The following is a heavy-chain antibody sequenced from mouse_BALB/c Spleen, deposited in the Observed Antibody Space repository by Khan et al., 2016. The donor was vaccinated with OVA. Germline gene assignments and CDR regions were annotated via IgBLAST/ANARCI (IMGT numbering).Heavy chain of an antibody. CDR1: GFSLSSSGMG. Sequence: QVTLKESGPGILQPSQTLSLTCSFSGFSLSSSGMGVNWLRQPSGKSLEWLAHIYWDDDKRYNPSLKSRLTTSKDTSSNQVFLNITSVNNVDTATSYCARSPWLLHCAVDYWGQGTSVTVSS. V-gene: IGHV8-12*01. CDR2: IYWDDDK. D-gene: IGHD2-3*01. CDR3: ARSPWLLHCAVDY. J-gene: IGHJ4*01.